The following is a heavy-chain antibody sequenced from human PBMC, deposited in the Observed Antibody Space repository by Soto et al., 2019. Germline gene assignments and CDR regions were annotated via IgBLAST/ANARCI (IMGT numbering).Heavy chain of an antibody. J-gene: IGHJ4*02. CDR2: NYYSGNN. CDR3: ARLMSDYDILTGYYRRRLSRYYFDY. D-gene: IGHD3-9*01. Sequence: SETLSLTCTVSGGSISSSSYYWGWIRQPTGKGLERIASNYYSGNNNYNPSLKSRVTISVDTSKNQFSLKLSSVTAADTAVYYCARLMSDYDILTGYYRRRLSRYYFDYWGQGTLVTVSS. V-gene: IGHV4-39*07. CDR1: GGSISSSSYY.